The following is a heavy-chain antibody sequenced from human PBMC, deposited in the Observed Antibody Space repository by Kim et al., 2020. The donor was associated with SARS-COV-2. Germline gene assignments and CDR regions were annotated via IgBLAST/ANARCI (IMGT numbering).Heavy chain of an antibody. J-gene: IGHJ6*02. Sequence: KGRFTISRDNAKNTLYLQMNSLRAEDTAVYYCAREDIVVVPAAHSYGMDVWGQGTTVTVSS. V-gene: IGHV3-66*01. D-gene: IGHD2-2*01. CDR3: AREDIVVVPAAHSYGMDV.